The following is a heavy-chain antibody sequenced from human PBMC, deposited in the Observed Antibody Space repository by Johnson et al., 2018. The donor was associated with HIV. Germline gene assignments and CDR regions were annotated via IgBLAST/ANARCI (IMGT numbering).Heavy chain of an antibody. D-gene: IGHD3-22*01. CDR2: ISFDGTTT. CDR3: ARGRVSMKVVDLRGCGFDC. V-gene: IGHV3-30*04. J-gene: IGHJ3*01. CDR1: GFTFSSYA. Sequence: QVQLVESGGGVVQPGRSLRLSCAASGFTFSSYAMHWVRQTPGKGLEWVAVISFDGTTTYYADSVKGRFTISRDNSNNTLYLQMNSLRVEETALYLCARGRVSMKVVDLRGCGFDCWGQGTKVTVSS.